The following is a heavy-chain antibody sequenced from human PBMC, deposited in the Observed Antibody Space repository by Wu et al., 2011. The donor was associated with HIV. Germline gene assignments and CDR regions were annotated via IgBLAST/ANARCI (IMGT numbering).Heavy chain of an antibody. CDR2: INPNSGGT. Sequence: QVQLVQSGAEVKKPGASVRVSCKASGYTFTGYHIHWVRLAPGQGLEWMGWINPNSGGTNYAQKFQGRVTTTRDTSISTAYMELSRLRSDDTAVYYCARREGGDHFDYWGQGTLVTVSS. CDR3: ARREGGDHFDY. J-gene: IGHJ4*02. V-gene: IGHV1-2*02. D-gene: IGHD4-17*01. CDR1: GYTFTGYH.